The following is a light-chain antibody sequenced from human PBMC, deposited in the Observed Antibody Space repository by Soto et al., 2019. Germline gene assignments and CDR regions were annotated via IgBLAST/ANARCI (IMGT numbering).Light chain of an antibody. Sequence: DIQMTQSPSTLSASVGDRVTITCRASQSISSWLAWYQQKPGKAPKLLIYDASSLESGVPSRFSGSGSGTEFTLTIGSLQPDEFATYYCQQYNSYPWTFGQGTKVDIK. V-gene: IGKV1-5*01. J-gene: IGKJ1*01. CDR1: QSISSW. CDR3: QQYNSYPWT. CDR2: DAS.